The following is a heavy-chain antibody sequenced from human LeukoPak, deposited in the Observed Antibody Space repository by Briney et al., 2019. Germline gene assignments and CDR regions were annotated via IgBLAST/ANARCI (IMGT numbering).Heavy chain of an antibody. D-gene: IGHD3-10*01. J-gene: IGHJ4*02. CDR2: IYSGGST. Sequence: GGSLRLSCAASGFTVSSNYMSWVRQAPGKGLEWVSVIYSGGSTYYADSVKGRFTISRGNSKNTLYLQMNSLRAEDTAVYYCARTPGGAGNFFDYWGQGSLVIVSS. CDR3: ARTPGGAGNFFDY. V-gene: IGHV3-53*01. CDR1: GFTVSSNY.